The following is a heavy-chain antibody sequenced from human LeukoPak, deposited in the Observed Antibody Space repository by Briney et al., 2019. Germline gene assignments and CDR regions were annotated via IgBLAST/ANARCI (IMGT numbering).Heavy chain of an antibody. D-gene: IGHD6-19*01. V-gene: IGHV3-23*01. CDR3: ARDSSTGWYHGH. Sequence: GGSLRLSCAASGFTFSSYAMSWVRQAPGKGLQWVSAISGSGGSTYYADSVKGRFTISRDNSKNTLYLQMNSLRAEDTAVYYCARDSSTGWYHGHWGQGTPVTVSS. J-gene: IGHJ4*02. CDR2: ISGSGGST. CDR1: GFTFSSYA.